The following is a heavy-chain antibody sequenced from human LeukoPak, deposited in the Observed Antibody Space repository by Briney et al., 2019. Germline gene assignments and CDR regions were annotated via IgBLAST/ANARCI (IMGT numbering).Heavy chain of an antibody. J-gene: IGHJ5*02. CDR1: GGSFSDYY. CDR2: INHSGGT. V-gene: IGHV4-34*01. CDR3: ARGVVTMVRGVIYASRPKHWFDP. Sequence: SETLSLTCAVYGGSFSDYYWNWIRQPPGKGLEWIGEINHSGGTNYNPSLKSRVTISVDTSKNQFSLKLSSVTAADTAVYYCARGVVTMVRGVIYASRPKHWFDPWGQGTLVTVSS. D-gene: IGHD3-10*01.